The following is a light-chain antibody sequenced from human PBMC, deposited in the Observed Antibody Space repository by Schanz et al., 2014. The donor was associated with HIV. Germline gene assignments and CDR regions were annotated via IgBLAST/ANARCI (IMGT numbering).Light chain of an antibody. J-gene: IGKJ2*01. Sequence: DIQMTQSPSTLSASVGDRVTLTCRASQSISTWLAWYQQKPGKAPKLLMYKASRLESGVPSRFSGSGSGTEFTLTISSLQPDDFATYYCQQYNTNSYTFGPGTKLDLK. CDR3: QQYNTNSYT. CDR2: KAS. CDR1: QSISTW. V-gene: IGKV1-5*03.